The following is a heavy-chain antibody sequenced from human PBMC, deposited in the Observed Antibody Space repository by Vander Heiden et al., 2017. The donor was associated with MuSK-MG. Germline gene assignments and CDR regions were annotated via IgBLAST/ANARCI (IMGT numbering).Heavy chain of an antibody. D-gene: IGHD4-17*01. CDR1: GCTFSSYA. CDR2: ISYDGSNK. Sequence: QVQLVEAGGGVVQPGRSLRLSCAASGCTFSSYAMHWVRQAPGKGLEWVAVISYDGSNKYYADSVKGRFTISRDNSKNTLYLQMNSLRAEDTAVYYCARDHYGDYYYYYGMDVWGQGTTVTVSS. CDR3: ARDHYGDYYYYYGMDV. J-gene: IGHJ6*02. V-gene: IGHV3-30*04.